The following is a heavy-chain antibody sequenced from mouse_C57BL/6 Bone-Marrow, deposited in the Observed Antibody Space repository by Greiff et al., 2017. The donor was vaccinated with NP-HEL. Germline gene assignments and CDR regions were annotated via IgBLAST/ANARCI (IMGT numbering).Heavy chain of an antibody. D-gene: IGHD1-1*01. CDR3: ARDLHYGSSYRFAY. CDR1: GFTFSSYA. CDR2: ISDGGSYT. Sequence: EVKLVESGGGLVKPGGSLKLSCAASGFTFSSYAMSWVRQTPEKRLEWVATISDGGSYTYYPDNVKGRFTISRDNAKNNLYLQMSHLKSEDTAMYYCARDLHYGSSYRFAYWGQGTLVTVSA. J-gene: IGHJ3*01. V-gene: IGHV5-4*01.